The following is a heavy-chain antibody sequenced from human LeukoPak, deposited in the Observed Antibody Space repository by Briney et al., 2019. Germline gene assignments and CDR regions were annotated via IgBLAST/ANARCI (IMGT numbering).Heavy chain of an antibody. Sequence: PGGSLRLSCAASGFTFSSYAMSWVRQAPGKGLEWVSAISGSGGSTYYADSVKGRFTISRDNSKNTLYLQMNSLRAEDTAVYYCAKATRGSYQGSYFDYWGQGTLVTVSS. CDR2: ISGSGGST. CDR3: AKATRGSYQGSYFDY. CDR1: GFTFSSYA. J-gene: IGHJ4*02. V-gene: IGHV3-23*01. D-gene: IGHD1-26*01.